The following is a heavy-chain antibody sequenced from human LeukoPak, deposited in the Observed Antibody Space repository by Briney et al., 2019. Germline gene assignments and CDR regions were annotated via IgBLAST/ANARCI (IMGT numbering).Heavy chain of an antibody. V-gene: IGHV3-23*01. CDR2: ISGRGGTT. Sequence: PGGSLRLSCAASGFTFSNYAMTWVRQAPGKGLEWVSAISGRGGTTYYADSVTGRFTLSRDNSNNTLSLQLNSLRADDTAVYYCAKDRFFLLNASYDSSGYYFSYYYYYYMDVWGKGTTVTVSS. J-gene: IGHJ6*03. CDR1: GFTFSNYA. D-gene: IGHD3-22*01. CDR3: AKDRFFLLNASYDSSGYYFSYYYYYYMDV.